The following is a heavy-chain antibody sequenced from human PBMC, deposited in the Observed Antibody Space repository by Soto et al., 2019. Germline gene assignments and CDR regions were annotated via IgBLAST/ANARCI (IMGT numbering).Heavy chain of an antibody. D-gene: IGHD3-16*02. CDR3: AKGVSSRGYYFDY. J-gene: IGHJ4*02. CDR1: GFTFSNYA. V-gene: IGHV3-30*18. CDR2: ISDDGSNK. Sequence: QVQLVESGGGVVQPGRSLRLSCAASGFTFSNYAMHWVRQAPGKGLEWVAFISDDGSNKYNADSVKGRFTISRDNSKNTLYLQMNSLRAEDTAVYYCAKGVSSRGYYFDYWGQGTLVTVSS.